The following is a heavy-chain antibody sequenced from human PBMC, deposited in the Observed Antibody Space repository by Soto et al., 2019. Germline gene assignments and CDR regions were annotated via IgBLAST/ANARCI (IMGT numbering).Heavy chain of an antibody. CDR1: GYTFTGYY. D-gene: IGHD3-22*01. Sequence: ASVKVSCKASGYTFTGYYMHWVRQAPGQGLEWMGWINPNSGGTNYAQKFQGWVTMTRDTSISTAYMELSRLRSDDTAVYYCAREGLYDSSGYYPDAFDIWGQGPMVTVSS. CDR2: INPNSGGT. J-gene: IGHJ3*02. V-gene: IGHV1-2*04. CDR3: AREGLYDSSGYYPDAFDI.